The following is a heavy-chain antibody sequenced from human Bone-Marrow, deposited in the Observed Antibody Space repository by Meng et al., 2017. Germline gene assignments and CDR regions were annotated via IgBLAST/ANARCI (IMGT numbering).Heavy chain of an antibody. CDR2: ISWNSGSI. D-gene: IGHD5-18*01. V-gene: IGHV3-9*01. J-gene: IGHJ4*02. CDR3: AKSTGYSYGLRLDY. Sequence: GGSLRLSCAASGFTFDDYATHWVRQAPGKGLEWVSGISWNSGSIGYADSVKGRFTISRDNAKNSLYLQMNSLRAEDTALYYCAKSTGYSYGLRLDYWGQGTLVTVSS. CDR1: GFTFDDYA.